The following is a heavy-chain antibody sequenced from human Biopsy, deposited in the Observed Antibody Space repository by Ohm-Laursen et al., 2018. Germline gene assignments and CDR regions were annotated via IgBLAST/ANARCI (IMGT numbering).Heavy chain of an antibody. CDR1: GVSISSGPYY. V-gene: IGHV4-61*01. CDR2: VYNGGIT. J-gene: IGHJ5*02. D-gene: IGHD3-3*01. CDR3: ARTPRDSFWSGSYKRGLWFDP. Sequence: SQTLSLTCTVSGVSISSGPYYWTWIRQPPGKGLEWIGHVYNGGITNYNPSLKSRVTISKDTSKNQFSLQVNSVTAADTAVYYCARTPRDSFWSGSYKRGLWFDPWGQGTLVIVSS.